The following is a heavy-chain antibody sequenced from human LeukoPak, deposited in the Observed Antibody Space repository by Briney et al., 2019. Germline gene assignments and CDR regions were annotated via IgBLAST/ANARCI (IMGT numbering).Heavy chain of an antibody. V-gene: IGHV4-59*12. CDR3: AREEAMATGFDY. CDR1: GGSISSYY. D-gene: IGHD5-18*01. Sequence: PSETLSLTCTVSGGSISSYYWSWIRQPPGKGLEWIGYIYYSGGTNYNPSLKSRVTISVDTSKNQFSLKLSSVTAADTAVYYCAREEAMATGFDYWGQGTLVTVSS. J-gene: IGHJ4*02. CDR2: IYYSGGT.